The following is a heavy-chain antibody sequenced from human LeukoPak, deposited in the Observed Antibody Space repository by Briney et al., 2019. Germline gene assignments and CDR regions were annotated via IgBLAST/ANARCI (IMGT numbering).Heavy chain of an antibody. CDR1: GFTFSGSA. V-gene: IGHV3-73*01. Sequence: GGSLRLSCAASGFTFSGSAMHWVRQASGKGLEWVGRIRSKANSYATAYAASVKGRFTISRDDSKNTAYLQMNSLKTEDTAVYYCTSFSIAADYYYYGMDVWGRGTTVTVSS. CDR3: TSFSIAADYYYYGMDV. CDR2: IRSKANSYAT. D-gene: IGHD6-13*01. J-gene: IGHJ6*02.